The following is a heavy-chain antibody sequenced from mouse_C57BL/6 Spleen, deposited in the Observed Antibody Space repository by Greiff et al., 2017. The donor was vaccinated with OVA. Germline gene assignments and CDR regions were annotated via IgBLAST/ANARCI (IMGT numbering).Heavy chain of an antibody. J-gene: IGHJ3*01. CDR3: ARDDYDLAY. CDR2: IDPSDSYT. Sequence: QVQLQQPGAELVMPGASVKLSCKASGYTFTSYWMHWVKQRPGQGLEWIGEIDPSDSYTNYNQKFKGKSTLTVDKSSRTAYRQLSRVTGEDSAVYDCARDDYDLAYWGQGTLVTVSA. CDR1: GYTFTSYW. D-gene: IGHD2-4*01. V-gene: IGHV1-69*01.